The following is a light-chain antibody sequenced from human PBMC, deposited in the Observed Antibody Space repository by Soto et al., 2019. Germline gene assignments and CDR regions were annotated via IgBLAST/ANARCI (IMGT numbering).Light chain of an antibody. J-gene: IGKJ1*01. CDR1: QTIRSNY. V-gene: IGKV3-20*01. Sequence: ETVLTQSPGTLSLSPGERATLSCRASQTIRSNYLAWYRQTPGQAPRVLIYGASNRATGIADRFSGSGSGTEFTLIISRLEPEDLALYYCQQYGSSPWTFGQGTKVEIK. CDR2: GAS. CDR3: QQYGSSPWT.